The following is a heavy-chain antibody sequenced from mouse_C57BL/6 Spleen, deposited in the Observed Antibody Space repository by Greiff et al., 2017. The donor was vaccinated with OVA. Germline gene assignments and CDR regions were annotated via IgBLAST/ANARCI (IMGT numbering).Heavy chain of an antibody. CDR2: ISSGSSTI. Sequence: EVQLVESGGGLVKPGGSLKLSCAASGFTFSDYGMHWVRQAPEKGLEWVAYISSGSSTIYYADTVKGRFTISRDNAKNTLFLQMTSLRSEDTAMYYCARANPPFGYWGQGTTLTVSS. V-gene: IGHV5-17*01. CDR1: GFTFSDYG. CDR3: ARANPPFGY. J-gene: IGHJ2*01.